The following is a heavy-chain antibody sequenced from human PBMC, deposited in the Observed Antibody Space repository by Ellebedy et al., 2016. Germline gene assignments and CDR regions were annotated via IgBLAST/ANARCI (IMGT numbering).Heavy chain of an antibody. V-gene: IGHV3-21*01. D-gene: IGHD3-16*01. CDR1: GFTVGNNY. J-gene: IGHJ5*02. Sequence: GESLKISXAASGFTVGNNYMSWVRQAPGKGLEWVSSITSSSSYIFYADSVKGRFTISRDNAKNSVYLQMNSLRGEDTALYYCARGVGGTSLNWFDPWGQGTLVTVSS. CDR2: ITSSSSYI. CDR3: ARGVGGTSLNWFDP.